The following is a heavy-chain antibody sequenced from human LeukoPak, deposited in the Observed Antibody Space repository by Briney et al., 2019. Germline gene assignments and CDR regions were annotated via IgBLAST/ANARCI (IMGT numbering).Heavy chain of an antibody. CDR2: IWYDGSNK. CDR3: ARDDGNYYDSSGPDAFDI. V-gene: IGHV3-33*01. D-gene: IGHD3-22*01. CDR1: GFTFSSYG. Sequence: SGGSLRLSCAASGFTFSSYGMHWVRQAPGKGLEWVAVIWYDGSNKYYADSAKGRFTISRDNSKNTLYLQMNSLRAEDTAVYYCARDDGNYYDSSGPDAFDIWGQGTMVTVSS. J-gene: IGHJ3*02.